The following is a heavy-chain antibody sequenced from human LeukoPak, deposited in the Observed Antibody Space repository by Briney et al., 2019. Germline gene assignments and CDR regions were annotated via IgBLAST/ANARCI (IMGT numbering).Heavy chain of an antibody. CDR2: IRSNSDGGTI. Sequence: PGXSLRLSCATSGFTFSNAWMNWVRQAPGKGLEWVGRIRSNSDGGTIDYAAPVKGRFTPSRDDSKTTLYLQMNSLQTEDTAVYYCATDFYDSTWGQGTLVTVSS. D-gene: IGHD3-22*01. CDR1: GFTFSNAW. V-gene: IGHV3-15*07. J-gene: IGHJ5*02. CDR3: ATDFYDST.